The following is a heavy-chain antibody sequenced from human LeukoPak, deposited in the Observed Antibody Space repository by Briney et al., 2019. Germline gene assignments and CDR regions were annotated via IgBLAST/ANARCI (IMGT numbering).Heavy chain of an antibody. D-gene: IGHD2-21*02. CDR3: AKEDCGVDCSTFDY. Sequence: GSLRLSCAASGSTFSRYAMSWVRQAPGKGLEWVSAISGSGGTTYYADSVKGRFTISRDNSKSTLYLQMNSLRAEDTAVYYCAKEDCGVDCSTFDYWGQGTLVTVSS. V-gene: IGHV3-23*01. J-gene: IGHJ4*02. CDR2: ISGSGGTT. CDR1: GSTFSRYA.